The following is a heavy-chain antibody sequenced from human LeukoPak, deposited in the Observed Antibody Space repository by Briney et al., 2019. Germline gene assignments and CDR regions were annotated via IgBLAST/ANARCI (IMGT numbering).Heavy chain of an antibody. CDR1: GGSIRSSAYY. Sequence: SETLSLTCTASGGSIRSSAYYWGWIRQPPGKGLEWIGSIHYSGSTYYNPSLKSRVTISVDTSKNQFSLKLSSVTAADTAVYYCARGYYYDSSGYLHYDAGYCFDYWGQGTLVTVSS. CDR3: ARGYYYDSSGYLHYDAGYCFDY. D-gene: IGHD3-22*01. J-gene: IGHJ4*02. V-gene: IGHV4-39*07. CDR2: IHYSGST.